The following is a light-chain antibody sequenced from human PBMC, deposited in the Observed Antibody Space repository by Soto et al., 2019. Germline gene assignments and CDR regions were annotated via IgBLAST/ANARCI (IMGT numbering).Light chain of an antibody. CDR2: DAS. V-gene: IGKV3-20*01. CDR1: QTVRGPY. CDR3: QPDCHSPRT. J-gene: IGKJ1*01. Sequence: EIRLTPSAGLLFLSPGERAPLSCRASQTVRGPYLAWSQQKPGQAPRVLIYDASSRATGVPDRFSGSGSGTAFTLTISRLEPEDFVVYYCQPDCHSPRTFGQGTKV.